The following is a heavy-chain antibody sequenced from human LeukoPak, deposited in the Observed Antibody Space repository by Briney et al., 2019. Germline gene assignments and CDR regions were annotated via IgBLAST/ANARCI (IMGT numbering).Heavy chain of an antibody. CDR2: INPKSGGT. D-gene: IGHD2-2*02. J-gene: IGHJ6*03. V-gene: IGHV1-2*02. CDR3: ARNSLPAPAIEDYYYYMDV. CDR1: GYTFTGYF. Sequence: ASVKVSCKASGYTFTGYFVHWVRQAPRQGLEWMGWINPKSGGTNYAQNFQGRVTMTRDTSISTAYMELRRLRYDDTAVYYCARNSLPAPAIEDYYYYMDVWGKGTTVTVSS.